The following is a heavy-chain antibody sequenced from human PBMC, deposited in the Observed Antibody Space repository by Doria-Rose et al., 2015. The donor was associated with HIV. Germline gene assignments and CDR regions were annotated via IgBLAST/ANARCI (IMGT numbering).Heavy chain of an antibody. CDR2: LRWDSGAK. CDR3: AKAPIIGPKYYFYMDV. J-gene: IGHJ6*03. V-gene: IGHV3-9*01. Sequence: VQLVQSGGGLVQPGRSLRLSCVGSGFSFESYAMHWVRLAPGKSLEWVAGLRWDSGAKGNADSVAGRFTVSRDNAKKSVYLEMRSLRPEDTAFYYCAKAPIIGPKYYFYMDVWGKGTSVTVSS. CDR1: GFSFESYA. D-gene: IGHD3-3*01.